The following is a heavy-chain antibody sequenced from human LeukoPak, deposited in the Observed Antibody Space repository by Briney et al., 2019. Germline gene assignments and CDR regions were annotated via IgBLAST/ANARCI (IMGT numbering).Heavy chain of an antibody. J-gene: IGHJ6*03. D-gene: IGHD3-22*01. Sequence: GGSLRLSCAASGFVVSSNYMTWVRQAPGKGLEWVSIIYSGGSIYDADSVKGRFTISRDNSKNTVYLQMNSLRAEDTAVYYCARVLGYDSIGYHSDYMDVWGKGTTVTVSS. CDR3: ARVLGYDSIGYHSDYMDV. CDR2: IYSGGSI. V-gene: IGHV3-53*01. CDR1: GFVVSSNY.